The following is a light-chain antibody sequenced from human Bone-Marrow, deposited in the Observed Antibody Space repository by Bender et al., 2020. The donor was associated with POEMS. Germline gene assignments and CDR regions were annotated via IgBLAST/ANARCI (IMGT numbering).Light chain of an antibody. CDR1: SSNIGNHV. CDR2: YDD. CDR3: SDWDGSLSGCV. V-gene: IGLV1-36*01. Sequence: QSVVTQPPSLSEAPRQRVTISCSGSSSNIGNHVVNWYQQLPGEAPKLLIYYDDLLTPGVSDRFSASKSGTSASLDISELQSEDESLYYCSDWDGSLSGCVVGGGTKLTVL. J-gene: IGLJ2*01.